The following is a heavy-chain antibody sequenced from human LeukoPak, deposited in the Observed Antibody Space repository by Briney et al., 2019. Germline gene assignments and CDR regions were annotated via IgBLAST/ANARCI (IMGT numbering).Heavy chain of an antibody. CDR3: ARSIVGATSPNFDY. V-gene: IGHV3-48*01. Sequence: GGSLRLSCAASGFTFSSYSMNWVRQAPGKGLEWVSYISSSSSTIYYADSVKGRFTISRDNAKNSLYLQMNSLRAEDTAVYYCARSIVGATSPNFDYWGQGTLVTVSS. CDR2: ISSSSSTI. J-gene: IGHJ4*02. D-gene: IGHD1-26*01. CDR1: GFTFSSYS.